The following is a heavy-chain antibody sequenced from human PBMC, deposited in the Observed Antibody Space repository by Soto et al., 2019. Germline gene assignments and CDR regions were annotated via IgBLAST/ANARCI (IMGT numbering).Heavy chain of an antibody. CDR2: IYYSGSS. CDR3: ATITRAYYMDV. CDR1: GGSISSSSYY. V-gene: IGHV4-39*01. Sequence: SETLSLTCSVSGGSISSSSYYWGWIRQPPGKGLEWIGSIYYSGSSYYNPCLKGRVTLPVDTSENKFSLRLSSVTAADTAVYYCATITRAYYMDVWGKGTTVTVSS. D-gene: IGHD3-10*01. J-gene: IGHJ6*03.